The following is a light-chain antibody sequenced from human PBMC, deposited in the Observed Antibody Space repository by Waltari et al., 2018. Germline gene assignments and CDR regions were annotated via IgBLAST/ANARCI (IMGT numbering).Light chain of an antibody. CDR3: QVWESSTDHFWV. V-gene: IGLV3-21*03. J-gene: IGLJ3*02. CDR1: NIGSKA. CDR2: DDI. Sequence: SYALTQPPSVSVAPGKTARITCGGDNIGSKAVHWYQQKAGQAPVLVVYDDIERPSGIPERFSGSKSGNTATLTIGRVEAGDEADYFCQVWESSTDHFWVFGGGTKLTVL.